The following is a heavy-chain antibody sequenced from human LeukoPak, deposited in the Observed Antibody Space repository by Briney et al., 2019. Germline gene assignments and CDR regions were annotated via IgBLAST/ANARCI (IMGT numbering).Heavy chain of an antibody. D-gene: IGHD6-13*01. CDR3: ARPTAAGKPGYDAFDI. CDR2: IYYSGST. Sequence: SETLSRTCTVSGGSISSYYWSWIRQPPGKGLEWIGYIYYSGSTNYNPSLKSRVTISVDTSKNQFSLKLSSVTAADTAVYYCARPTAAGKPGYDAFDIWGQRTIVTVSS. CDR1: GGSISSYY. V-gene: IGHV4-59*08. J-gene: IGHJ3*02.